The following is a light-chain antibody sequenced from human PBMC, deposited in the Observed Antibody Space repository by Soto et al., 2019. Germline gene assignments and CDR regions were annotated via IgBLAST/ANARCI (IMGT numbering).Light chain of an antibody. V-gene: IGKV3-11*01. CDR1: QSVSSN. CDR2: DAS. CDR3: QQRSNWPLT. J-gene: IGKJ4*01. Sequence: EILMTQSPATLSVSPGERSTLSCRASQSVSSNLAWYQQKLGQAPRLLIYDASNRATGIPARFSGSGSGTDFTLTISSLEPEDFALYYCQQRSNWPLTFGGGTKVDIK.